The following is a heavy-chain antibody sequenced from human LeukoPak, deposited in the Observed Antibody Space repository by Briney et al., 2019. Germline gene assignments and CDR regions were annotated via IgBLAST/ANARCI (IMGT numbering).Heavy chain of an antibody. V-gene: IGHV6-1*01. Sequence: SQTLSLTCAISGDSVSSNSAAWNWIRQSPSRGLEWLGRTYYRSKWYNDYAVSVKSRITINPDTSKNQFSLQLNSATPEDTAVYYCARDRGLTTFGRYCSGGSCQGIWFDPWGQGTLVTVSS. CDR3: ARDRGLTTFGRYCSGGSCQGIWFDP. D-gene: IGHD2-15*01. J-gene: IGHJ5*02. CDR2: TYYRSKWYN. CDR1: GDSVSSNSAA.